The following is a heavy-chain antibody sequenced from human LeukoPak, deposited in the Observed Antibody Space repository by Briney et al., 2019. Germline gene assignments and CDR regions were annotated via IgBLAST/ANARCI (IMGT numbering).Heavy chain of an antibody. V-gene: IGHV4-59*01. CDR3: ARLNDFGAALDY. D-gene: IGHD4-17*01. CDR2: IYYGGTT. CDR1: NSAISNFY. J-gene: IGHJ4*02. Sequence: SETLSLTCNVSNSAISNFYWSWIRQPPGKGLEWLGYIYYGGTTKYNSSLESRVSMSIDASRDQFSLRLASVTAADMAVYYCARLNDFGAALDYWGQGTLVIVSS.